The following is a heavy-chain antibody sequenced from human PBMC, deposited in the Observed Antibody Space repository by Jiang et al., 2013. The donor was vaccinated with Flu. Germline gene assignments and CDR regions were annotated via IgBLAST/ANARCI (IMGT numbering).Heavy chain of an antibody. CDR1: GVSINGYY. D-gene: IGHD5/OR15-5a*01. CDR2: IYDTGST. CDR3: ARDRDIVSREGYDH. Sequence: GLVKPTETLSLTCTVSGVSINGYYWTWIRQAPGKGLEWIGYIYDTGSTNYHPSLESRATISADTSRKQFYLKLTSVTAADTAVYYCARDRDIVSREGYDHWGQGTLVTVSS. V-gene: IGHV4-59*12. J-gene: IGHJ4*02.